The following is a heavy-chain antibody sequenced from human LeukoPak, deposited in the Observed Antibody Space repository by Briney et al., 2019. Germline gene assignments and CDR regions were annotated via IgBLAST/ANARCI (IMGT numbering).Heavy chain of an antibody. J-gene: IGHJ3*02. CDR3: ARDPNYYDSSGYPYAFDI. CDR2: INPSGGST. V-gene: IGHV1-46*01. Sequence: ASVKVSCKASGGTFSSYAISWVRQAPGQGLEWMGIINPSGGSTSYAQKFQGRVTMTRDTSTSTVYMELSSLRSEDTAVYYCARDPNYYDSSGYPYAFDIWGQGTMVTVSS. CDR1: GGTFSSYA. D-gene: IGHD3-22*01.